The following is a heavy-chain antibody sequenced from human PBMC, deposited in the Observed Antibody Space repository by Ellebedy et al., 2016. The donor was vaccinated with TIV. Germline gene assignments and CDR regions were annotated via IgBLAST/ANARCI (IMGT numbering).Heavy chain of an antibody. D-gene: IGHD3-22*01. CDR1: GFTFSSYW. Sequence: AGSLRLSXAASGFTFSSYWMSWVRQAPGKGLEWVANIKQDGSEKYYVYSVKGRFTISRDNSKNTLYLQMNSLRAEDTAVYYCAKEVGYYDSSGYYYAYWGQGTLVTVSS. J-gene: IGHJ4*02. CDR3: AKEVGYYDSSGYYYAY. CDR2: IKQDGSEK. V-gene: IGHV3-7*03.